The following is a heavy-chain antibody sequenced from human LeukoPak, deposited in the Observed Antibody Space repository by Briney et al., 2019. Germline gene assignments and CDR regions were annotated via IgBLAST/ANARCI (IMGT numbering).Heavy chain of an antibody. CDR2: IYHSGST. J-gene: IGHJ4*02. D-gene: IGHD6-13*01. V-gene: IGHV4-30-2*01. CDR3: AKAPYSSSWYFDY. Sequence: SQTLSLTCTVSGGSISSGGYYWSWLRQPPGKGLEWIGYIYHSGSTYYNPSLKSRVTISVDRSKNQFSLKLSSVTAADTAVYYCAKAPYSSSWYFDYWGQGTLVTVSS. CDR1: GGSISSGGYY.